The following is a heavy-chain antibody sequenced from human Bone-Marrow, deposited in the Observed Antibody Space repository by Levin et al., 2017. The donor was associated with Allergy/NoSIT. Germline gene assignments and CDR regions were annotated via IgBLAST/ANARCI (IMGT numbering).Heavy chain of an antibody. Sequence: GGSLRLSCAASGFTFSSYAMHWVRQAPGKGLEWVAVISYDGSNKYYADSVKGRFTISRDNSKNTLYLQMNSLRAEDTAVYYCAREYGWLSAWGAFDIWGQGTMVTVSS. D-gene: IGHD3-22*01. CDR3: AREYGWLSAWGAFDI. CDR1: GFTFSSYA. V-gene: IGHV3-30-3*01. CDR2: ISYDGSNK. J-gene: IGHJ3*02.